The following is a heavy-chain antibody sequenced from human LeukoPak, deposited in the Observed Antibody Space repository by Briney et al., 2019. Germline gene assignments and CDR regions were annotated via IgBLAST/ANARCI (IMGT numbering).Heavy chain of an antibody. CDR3: ARNNWFDA. V-gene: IGHV3-20*04. Sequence: GGSLRLSCAASGFTFDDYAMSWVRQTPGKGLEWVSGTNWDGGRTGYADSVKGRFTISRGNSKNTLYLQMNGLRAEDTAVYYCARNNWFDAWGQGTLVTVSS. CDR1: GFTFDDYA. CDR2: TNWDGGRT. J-gene: IGHJ5*02.